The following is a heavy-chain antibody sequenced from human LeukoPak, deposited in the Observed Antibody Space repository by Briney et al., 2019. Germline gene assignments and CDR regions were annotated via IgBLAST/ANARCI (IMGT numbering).Heavy chain of an antibody. CDR1: GFTFSIYT. CDR3: ARADVVVPAAYFDY. V-gene: IGHV3-7*01. J-gene: IGHJ4*02. Sequence: GGSLRLSCAASGFTFSIYTMSWVRQAPGKGLEWVANIKQGGSEKYYVDSVKGRFTISRDNAKNSLYLQMNSLRAEDTAVYYCARADVVVPAAYFDYWGQGTLVTVSS. D-gene: IGHD2-2*01. CDR2: IKQGGSEK.